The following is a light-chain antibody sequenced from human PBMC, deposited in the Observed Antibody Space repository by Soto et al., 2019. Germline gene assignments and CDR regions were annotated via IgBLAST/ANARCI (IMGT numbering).Light chain of an antibody. CDR1: HSVANNY. Sequence: IVLAQSPATLSLSPGKRATISCRASHSVANNYLAWYQQKHGQAPRLIIFAASSRATGVPHRFTASGSGTDFTLTISRVEPEDFAVYFCQQYGGSPPWTFGQGTKVDSK. J-gene: IGKJ1*01. CDR3: QQYGGSPPWT. CDR2: AAS. V-gene: IGKV3-20*01.